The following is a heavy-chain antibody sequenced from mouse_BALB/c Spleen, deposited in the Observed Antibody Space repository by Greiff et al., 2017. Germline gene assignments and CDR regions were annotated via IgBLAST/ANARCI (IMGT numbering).Heavy chain of an antibody. Sequence: VQLKESGGGLVQPGGSRKLSCAASGFTFSSFGMHWVRQAPEKGLEWVAYISSGSSTIYYADTVKGRFTISRDNPKNTLFLQMTSLRSEDTAMYYCAREYYGNYEGDYWGQGTTLTVSS. J-gene: IGHJ2*01. D-gene: IGHD2-1*01. V-gene: IGHV5-17*02. CDR3: AREYYGNYEGDY. CDR1: GFTFSSFG. CDR2: ISSGSSTI.